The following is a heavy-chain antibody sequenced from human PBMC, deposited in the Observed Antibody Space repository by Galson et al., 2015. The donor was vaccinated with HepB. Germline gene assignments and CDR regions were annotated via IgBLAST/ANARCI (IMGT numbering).Heavy chain of an antibody. J-gene: IGHJ2*01. V-gene: IGHV3-66*04. CDR2: IYSGGST. CDR1: GFTVSSNY. CDR3: ARPTMRSAWYFDL. Sequence: SLRLSCAASGFTVSSNYMSWVRQAPGKGLEWVSVIYSGGSTYYADSVKGRFTISRDNSKNTLYLQMNSLRAEDTAVYYCARPTMRSAWYFDLWGRGTLVTVSS. D-gene: IGHD3-3*01.